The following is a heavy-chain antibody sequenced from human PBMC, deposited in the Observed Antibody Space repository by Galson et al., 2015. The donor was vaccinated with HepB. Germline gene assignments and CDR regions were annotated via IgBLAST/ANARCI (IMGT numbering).Heavy chain of an antibody. D-gene: IGHD2-2*01. V-gene: IGHV4-39*01. CDR1: DASISNNVYY. CDR2: IFYTGST. Sequence: TCTVSDASISNNVYYWGWVRQPPGQGLEWIGSIFYTGSTYNSPSLEGRATISVDLSKNQFTLKLTSVTAADTALYYCTRLFGGYCASTSCSAAHFDYWGQGKLVTVSS. J-gene: IGHJ4*02. CDR3: TRLFGGYCASTSCSAAHFDY.